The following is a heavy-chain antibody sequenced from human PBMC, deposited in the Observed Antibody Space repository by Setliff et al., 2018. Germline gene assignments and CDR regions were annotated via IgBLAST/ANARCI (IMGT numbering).Heavy chain of an antibody. Sequence: ASVKVSCRASGYTFSSYAMGWMRQAPGQRLEWMGWINTNTGNPSYAQDFTGRLVFSLDTSVSTAYLQISSLKAEDSAVYYCARASRFGTTVWKGDYYMDVWGKGTTVTVSS. V-gene: IGHV7-4-1*02. CDR3: ARASRFGTTVWKGDYYMDV. CDR1: GYTFSSYA. J-gene: IGHJ6*03. D-gene: IGHD4-4*01. CDR2: INTNTGNP.